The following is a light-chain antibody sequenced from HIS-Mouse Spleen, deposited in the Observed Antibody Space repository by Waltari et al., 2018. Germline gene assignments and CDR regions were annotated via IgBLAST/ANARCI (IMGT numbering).Light chain of an antibody. CDR2: EGS. J-gene: IGLJ2*01. V-gene: IGLV2-23*01. CDR1: SSAVGSYNL. Sequence: QSALTQPASVSGSPGQSITISCTGTSSAVGSYNLVSWYQQHPGKAPQLMIYEGSKRPSGVSNRFSGSKSGNTASLTISGLQAEDEADYYCCSYAGSSTVFGGGTKLTVL. CDR3: CSYAGSSTV.